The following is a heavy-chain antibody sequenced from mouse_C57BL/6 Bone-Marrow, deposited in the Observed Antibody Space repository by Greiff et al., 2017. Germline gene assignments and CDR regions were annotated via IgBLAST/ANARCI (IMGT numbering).Heavy chain of an antibody. CDR2: IYPGDGDT. V-gene: IGHV1-80*01. Sequence: VQVVESGAELVKPGASVKISCKASGYAFSSYWMNWVKQRPGKGLEWIGQIYPGDGDTNYNGKFKGKATLTADKSSSTAYMQLSSLTSEDSAVYFCARYPPHYYGSSHWYFDVWGTGTTVTVSS. CDR3: ARYPPHYYGSSHWYFDV. CDR1: GYAFSSYW. J-gene: IGHJ1*03. D-gene: IGHD1-1*01.